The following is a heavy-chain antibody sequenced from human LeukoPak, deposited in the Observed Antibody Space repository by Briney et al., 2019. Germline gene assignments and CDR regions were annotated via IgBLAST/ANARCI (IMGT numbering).Heavy chain of an antibody. CDR1: GGSFSGYY. Sequence: SETLSLTCAVYGGSFSGYYWSWIRQPPGKGLEWIGEINHSGSTNYNPSLKSRVTISVDTSKNQFSLKLSSVTAADTAVYYCARGQGYDFWSGYYPGWFDPWGQGTLVTVSS. CDR2: INHSGST. D-gene: IGHD3-3*01. J-gene: IGHJ5*02. CDR3: ARGQGYDFWSGYYPGWFDP. V-gene: IGHV4-34*01.